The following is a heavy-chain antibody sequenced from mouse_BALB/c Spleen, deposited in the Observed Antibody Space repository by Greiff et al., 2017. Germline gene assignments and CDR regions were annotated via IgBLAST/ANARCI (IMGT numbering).Heavy chain of an antibody. J-gene: IGHJ3*01. D-gene: IGHD2-14*01. CDR2: IYPGDGDT. CDR1: GYAFSSSW. CDR3: APAYYRYDGTWFAY. Sequence: QVQLQQSGPELVKPGASVKISCKASGYAFSSSWMNWVKQRPGQGLEWIGRIYPGDGDTNYNGKFKGKATLTADKSSSTAYMQLSSLTSVDSAVYFCAPAYYRYDGTWFAYWGQGTLVTVSA. V-gene: IGHV1-82*01.